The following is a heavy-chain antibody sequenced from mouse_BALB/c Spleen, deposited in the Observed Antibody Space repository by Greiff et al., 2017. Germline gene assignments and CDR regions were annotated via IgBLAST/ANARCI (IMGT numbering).Heavy chain of an antibody. CDR2: ISSGGST. Sequence: VQLKESGGGLVKPGGSLKLSCAASGFTFSSYAMSWVRQTPEKRLEWVASISSGGSTYYPDSVKGRFTISRDNARNILYLQMSSLRSEDTAMYYCARTGYDYDWYFDVWGAGTTVTVSS. CDR1: GFTFSSYA. V-gene: IGHV5-6-5*01. D-gene: IGHD2-4*01. J-gene: IGHJ1*01. CDR3: ARTGYDYDWYFDV.